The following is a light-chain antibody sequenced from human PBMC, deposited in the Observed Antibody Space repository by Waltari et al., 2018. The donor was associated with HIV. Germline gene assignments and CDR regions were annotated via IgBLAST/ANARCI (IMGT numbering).Light chain of an antibody. CDR3: CAYASTNSPYYI. V-gene: IGLV2-14*01. CDR2: KAF. J-gene: IGLJ1*01. CDR1: NSAVGAYDF. Sequence: QSALTQPASVSGSPGQSITISCTGTNSAVGAYDFVSWYQQHPGNAPKLLIYKAFHPASGISDRFSASRSGNTASLTISGLQPEDEADYYCCAYASTNSPYYIFGGGTTVT.